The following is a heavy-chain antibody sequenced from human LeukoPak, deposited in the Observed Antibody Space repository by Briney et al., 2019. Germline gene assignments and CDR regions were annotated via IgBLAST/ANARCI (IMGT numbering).Heavy chain of an antibody. J-gene: IGHJ5*02. CDR1: GFTVSSNY. D-gene: IGHD2-15*01. Sequence: GGSLRLSCAASGFTVSSNYMSWVRQAPGKGLEWVSVIYSGGSTYYADSVKGRFTISRDNSKNTLYLQMNGLRAEDTAVYYCARYMRGYCSGGSCLPTNWFDPWGQGTLVTVSS. CDR3: ARYMRGYCSGGSCLPTNWFDP. CDR2: IYSGGST. V-gene: IGHV3-53*01.